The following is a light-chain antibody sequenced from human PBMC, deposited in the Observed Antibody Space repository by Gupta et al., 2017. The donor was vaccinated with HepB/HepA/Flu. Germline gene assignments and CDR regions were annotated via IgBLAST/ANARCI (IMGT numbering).Light chain of an antibody. J-gene: IGKJ4*01. CDR1: QSVNSY. CDR3: QHRSTWPLT. Sequence: IVLTQSQATLSLSPGERATLSCRASQSVNSYLGWYQQKPGQAPRLLIYDTSNRATGIPARFSGSGSGTDFTLTISSLEPEDFAVYYCQHRSTWPLTFGGGTKVEIK. V-gene: IGKV3-11*01. CDR2: DTS.